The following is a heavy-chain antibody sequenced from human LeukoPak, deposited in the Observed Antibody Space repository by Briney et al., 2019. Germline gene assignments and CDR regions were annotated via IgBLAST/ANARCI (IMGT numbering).Heavy chain of an antibody. D-gene: IGHD6-6*01. J-gene: IGHJ4*02. V-gene: IGHV1-69*05. CDR3: ARGLQEYLFDY. CDR2: A. Sequence: ADYAQKFQGRVTITTDESTGTAYMELSSLRSEDTAVYYCARGLQEYLFDYWGQGTLVTVSS.